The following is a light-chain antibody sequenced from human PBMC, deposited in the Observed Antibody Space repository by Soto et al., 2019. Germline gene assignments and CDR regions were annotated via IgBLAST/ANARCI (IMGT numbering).Light chain of an antibody. J-gene: IGKJ1*01. V-gene: IGKV1-39*01. Sequence: IEVTQSPSSLAASLGDRVTVACGASQTIGTYVNWYRQKSGAAPELLIYDASTLQSGVPSRFRGGASGTDFTLTISSLQLDDFATYYCQQSYNTPLTLGQGTKVDI. CDR2: DAS. CDR1: QTIGTY. CDR3: QQSYNTPLT.